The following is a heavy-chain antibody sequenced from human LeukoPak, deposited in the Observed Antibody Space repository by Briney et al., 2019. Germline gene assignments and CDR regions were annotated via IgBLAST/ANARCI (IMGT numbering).Heavy chain of an antibody. Sequence: GRSLRLSCAASGFTFSSYAMHWVRQAPGKGLEWVAVISYDGSNKYYADSVKGRFTISRDNSKNTLYLQMNSLRAEDTAVYYCARDVERFGELCQFDYWGQGTLVTVSS. CDR2: ISYDGSNK. D-gene: IGHD3-10*01. V-gene: IGHV3-30-3*01. CDR1: GFTFSSYA. CDR3: ARDVERFGELCQFDY. J-gene: IGHJ4*02.